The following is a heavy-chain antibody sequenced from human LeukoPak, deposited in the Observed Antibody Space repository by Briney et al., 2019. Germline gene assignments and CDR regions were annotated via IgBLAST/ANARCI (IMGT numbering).Heavy chain of an antibody. CDR3: ARAMVYVLNWFDP. D-gene: IGHD2-8*01. J-gene: IGHJ5*02. Sequence: SETLSHTCAVSGYSISSGYYWGWIRQPPGKGLEWIGSIYHSGSTYYNPSLKSRVTISVDTSKNQFSLKLSSVTAADTAVYYCARAMVYVLNWFDPWGQGTLVTVSS. V-gene: IGHV4-38-2*01. CDR2: IYHSGST. CDR1: GYSISSGYY.